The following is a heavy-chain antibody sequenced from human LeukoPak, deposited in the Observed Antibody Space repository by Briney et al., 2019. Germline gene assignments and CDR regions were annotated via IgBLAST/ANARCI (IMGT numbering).Heavy chain of an antibody. CDR3: ARGPEMATITPYYFDY. D-gene: IGHD5-24*01. Sequence: AASVKVSCKASGYTFTSYGISWVRQAPGQGLEWMGGIIPIFGTANYAQKSQGRVTITADESTSTAYMELSSLRSEDTAVYYCARGPEMATITPYYFDYWGQGTLVTVSS. V-gene: IGHV1-69*13. CDR2: IIPIFGTA. CDR1: GYTFTSYG. J-gene: IGHJ4*02.